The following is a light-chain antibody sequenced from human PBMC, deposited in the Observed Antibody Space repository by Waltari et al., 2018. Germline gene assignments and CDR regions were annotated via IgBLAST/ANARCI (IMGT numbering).Light chain of an antibody. Sequence: QSALTQPASVSGSPGQAITISCTGTNNDVRSSKFVSWYQQHPGRAPQLMIYDVTQRPSGISYRFSGSKSANTASLTISGLLPEDEAIYYCCSFTATHTLLFGGGTTVTVL. V-gene: IGLV2-14*03. CDR3: CSFTATHTLL. CDR2: DVT. CDR1: NNDVRSSKF. J-gene: IGLJ2*01.